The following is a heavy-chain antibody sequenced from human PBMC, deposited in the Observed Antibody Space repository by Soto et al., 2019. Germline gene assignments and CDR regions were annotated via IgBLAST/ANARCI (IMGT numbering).Heavy chain of an antibody. CDR3: AKHQTPSYYYDTRGYPLDF. D-gene: IGHD3-22*01. Sequence: GGSLRLSCAASGFTFSNYDMHWVRQAPGKGLEWVAVISHDGNNKVYSDSVKGRFTISRDNPKNTLYLQMHSLRDEDTAVYYCAKHQTPSYYYDTRGYPLDFWGQGTLVTVSS. CDR2: ISHDGNNK. CDR1: GFTFSNYD. V-gene: IGHV3-30*18. J-gene: IGHJ4*02.